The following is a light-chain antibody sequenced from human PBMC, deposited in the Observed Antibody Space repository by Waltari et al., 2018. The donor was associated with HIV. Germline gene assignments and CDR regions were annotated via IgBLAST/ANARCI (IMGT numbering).Light chain of an antibody. CDR3: QQYNDWPRT. Sequence: EIVMTPSPVTLSVSPGERATLSCRTSEIVRLKLACYQQKAGQAPSLLIYDASTRASGIPARFSGSGSGTEFTLTISSLQSEDFAVYYCQQYNDWPRTFGQGTKVESK. V-gene: IGKV3-15*01. CDR1: EIVRLK. CDR2: DAS. J-gene: IGKJ1*01.